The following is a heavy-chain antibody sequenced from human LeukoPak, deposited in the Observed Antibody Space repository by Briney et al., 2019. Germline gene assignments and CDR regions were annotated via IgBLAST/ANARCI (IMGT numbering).Heavy chain of an antibody. D-gene: IGHD4-17*01. Sequence: PSETLSLTCTVSSGSISSYYWSWIRQPPGKGLEWIGYIYYSGSTNYNPSLKSRVTISVDTSKNQFSLKLSSVTAADTAVYYCARGSTTVTTHFDYWGQGTLVTVSS. CDR2: IYYSGST. J-gene: IGHJ4*02. V-gene: IGHV4-59*01. CDR1: SGSISSYY. CDR3: ARGSTTVTTHFDY.